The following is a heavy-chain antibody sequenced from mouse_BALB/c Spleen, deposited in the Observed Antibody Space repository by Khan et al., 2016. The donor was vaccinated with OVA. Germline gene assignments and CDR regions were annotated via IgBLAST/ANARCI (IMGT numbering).Heavy chain of an antibody. V-gene: IGHV1S132*01. CDR3: ARGYFGNYEFVY. CDR2: KFTGTGTT. CDR1: GYTFTSYW. Sequence: QVQLQQSGAEVVKPGASVKLSCKTTGYTFTSYWIQWIEQRPGQGLGWIGQKFTGTGTTYYNENFKGKATLTVDTSSSTAYMHLSSLTSEDSAVYFCARGYFGNYEFVYWGQGTLVTVSP. D-gene: IGHD2-1*01. J-gene: IGHJ3*01.